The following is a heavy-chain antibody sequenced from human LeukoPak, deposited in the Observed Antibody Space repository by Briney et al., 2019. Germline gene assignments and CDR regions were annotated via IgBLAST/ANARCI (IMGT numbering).Heavy chain of an antibody. V-gene: IGHV4-59*01. J-gene: IGHJ5*02. Sequence: SETLSLTCTVSGGSISSYYWSWIRQPPGKGLEWIGYIYYSGSTNYNPSLKSRVTISVDTSKNQFSLKLSSVTAADTAVYYCARPGSADWFDPWGQGTLVTVSS. CDR1: GGSISSYY. CDR2: IYYSGST. D-gene: IGHD3-10*01. CDR3: ARPGSADWFDP.